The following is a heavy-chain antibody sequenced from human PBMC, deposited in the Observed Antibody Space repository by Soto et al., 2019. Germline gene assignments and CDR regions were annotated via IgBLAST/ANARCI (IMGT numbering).Heavy chain of an antibody. CDR3: AKGTTR. Sequence: SETLSLTCAVYGGSFSGYFWNWIRQPPGKGLEWIGEINPSGSTNYNPSLKSRVTISADTSKNQFSLKLNSVNAADTAVYYCAKGTTRWGQGTLVTVSS. CDR2: INPSGST. D-gene: IGHD4-17*01. CDR1: GGSFSGYF. V-gene: IGHV4-34*01. J-gene: IGHJ4*02.